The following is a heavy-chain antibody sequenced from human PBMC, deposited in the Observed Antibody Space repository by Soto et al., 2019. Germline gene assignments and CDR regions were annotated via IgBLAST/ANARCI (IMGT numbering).Heavy chain of an antibody. CDR2: IWYDGSNK. D-gene: IGHD3-22*01. J-gene: IGHJ4*02. CDR3: ARDMFYYDPSGSPDY. CDR1: GFLFSGYG. V-gene: IGHV3-33*01. Sequence: AGGSLRLSCAASGFLFSGYGMHWVRQAPGKGLEWVAVIWYDGSNKYYAESVKGRFTISRDNSKNTLYLQMNSLRAEDTAVYFCARDMFYYDPSGSPDYWGQGTLVTVSS.